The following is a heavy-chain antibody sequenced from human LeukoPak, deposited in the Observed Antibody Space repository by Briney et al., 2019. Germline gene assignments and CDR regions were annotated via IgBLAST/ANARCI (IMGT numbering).Heavy chain of an antibody. Sequence: GGSLRLSCAVSGFTVRTNYITWVRQAPGKGLEWVSLIFAGGTTYYADSVRGRSTVSRDNSKNTLYLQMNSLRAEDTAVYYCARAGSADSFDYWGQGTLVTVSS. CDR1: GFTVRTNY. V-gene: IGHV3-53*01. J-gene: IGHJ4*02. CDR3: ARAGSADSFDY. D-gene: IGHD6-25*01. CDR2: IFAGGTT.